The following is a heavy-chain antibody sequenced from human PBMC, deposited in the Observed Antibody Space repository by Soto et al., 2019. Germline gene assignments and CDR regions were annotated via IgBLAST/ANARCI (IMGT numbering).Heavy chain of an antibody. Sequence: EVQLVESGGGLVQPGGSLRLSCAASGFTFSSYDMHWVRQATGKGLEWVSAIGTAGDTYYPGSVKGRFTISRENAKNSLYLQMNSLRDGDTAVYYCASAPPAVAGVGDAFDIWGQGTMVTVSS. J-gene: IGHJ3*02. V-gene: IGHV3-13*01. CDR2: IGTAGDT. CDR3: ASAPPAVAGVGDAFDI. CDR1: GFTFSSYD. D-gene: IGHD6-19*01.